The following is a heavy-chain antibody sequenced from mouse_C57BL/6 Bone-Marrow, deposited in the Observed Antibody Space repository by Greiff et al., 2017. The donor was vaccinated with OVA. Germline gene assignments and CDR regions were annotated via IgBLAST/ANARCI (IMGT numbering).Heavy chain of an antibody. J-gene: IGHJ1*03. V-gene: IGHV1-53*01. Sequence: VQLQQPGTELVKPGASVKLSCKASGYTFTSYWMHWVKQRPGQGLEWIGNINPSNGGTNYNEKFKSKATLTVDKSSSTAYMQLRSLTSEASAVYYCAREGYYSGSSYWYFEVWATGTTATVSS. CDR3: AREGYYSGSSYWYFEV. D-gene: IGHD1-1*01. CDR1: GYTFTSYW. CDR2: INPSNGGT.